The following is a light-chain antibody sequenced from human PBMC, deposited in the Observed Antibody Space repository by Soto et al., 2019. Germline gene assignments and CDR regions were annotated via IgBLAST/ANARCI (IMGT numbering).Light chain of an antibody. V-gene: IGLV1-40*01. CDR2: GNT. CDR3: QSSDSSLSVV. CDR1: SSNIGAGYD. Sequence: QSVLTQPPSVSGAPGQRVIISCSGSSSNIGAGYDVQWYQQLPGTAPKLLIYGNTNRPSGVPDRFSGSKSGTSASLAITGLQAEDEADYYCQSSDSSLSVVFGGGTKLTVL. J-gene: IGLJ2*01.